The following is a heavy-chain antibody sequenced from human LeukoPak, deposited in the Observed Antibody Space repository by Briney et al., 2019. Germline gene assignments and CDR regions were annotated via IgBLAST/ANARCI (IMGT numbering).Heavy chain of an antibody. CDR3: ARGYEGNYYYYYGMDV. J-gene: IGHJ6*04. CDR1: GGSISSGGYS. CDR2: IYHSGST. V-gene: IGHV4-30-2*01. D-gene: IGHD1-1*01. Sequence: SETLSLTCAVSGGSISSGGYSWSWIRQPPGKGLEWIGYIYHSGSTYYNPSLKSQVTISVDRSKNQFSLKLSSVTAADTAVYYCARGYEGNYYYYYGMDVWGKGTTVTVSS.